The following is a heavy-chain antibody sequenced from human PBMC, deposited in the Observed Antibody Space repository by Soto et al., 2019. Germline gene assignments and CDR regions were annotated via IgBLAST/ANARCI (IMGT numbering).Heavy chain of an antibody. V-gene: IGHV5-51*01. CDR2: IYPSDSDA. J-gene: IGHJ4*02. CDR3: ARHPPYDSSAYYYLD. CDR1: GYSFTNFW. Sequence: GESLKISCKGSGYSFTNFWIAWVRQMPGKGLEWMGFIYPSDSDARYSPSFQGQVTISVDKSINTAYLHWSSLKASDTAIYYCARHPPYDSSAYYYLDCGQGTLVTVSS. D-gene: IGHD3-22*01.